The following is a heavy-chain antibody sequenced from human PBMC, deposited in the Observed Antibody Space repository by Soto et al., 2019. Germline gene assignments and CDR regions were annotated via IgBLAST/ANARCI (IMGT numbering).Heavy chain of an antibody. J-gene: IGHJ5*02. CDR3: ARDLIAARPGWFDP. V-gene: IGHV1-18*01. D-gene: IGHD6-6*01. CDR1: GYTFATYG. Sequence: QVQLVQSGAEVKKPGASVKVSCRASGYTFATYGISWVRQAPGQGLEWMGWISVYNGDTNYAQKFQGRVTVTTDTSTSTAYMELRSLRSDDAAVYYCARDLIAARPGWFDPWGQGTLVTVSS. CDR2: ISVYNGDT.